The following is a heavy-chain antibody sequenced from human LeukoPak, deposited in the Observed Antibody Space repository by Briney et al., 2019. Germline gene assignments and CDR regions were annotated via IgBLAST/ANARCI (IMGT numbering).Heavy chain of an antibody. Sequence: GRSLRLPCAASGFTFSSYAMHWVRQAPGKGLEWVAVISYDGSNKYYADSVKGRFTISRDNSKNTLYLQMNSLRAEDTAVYYCARASLTYYYDSSGYDSWFDPWGQGTLVTVSS. V-gene: IGHV3-30*04. D-gene: IGHD3-22*01. CDR3: ARASLTYYYDSSGYDSWFDP. J-gene: IGHJ5*02. CDR1: GFTFSSYA. CDR2: ISYDGSNK.